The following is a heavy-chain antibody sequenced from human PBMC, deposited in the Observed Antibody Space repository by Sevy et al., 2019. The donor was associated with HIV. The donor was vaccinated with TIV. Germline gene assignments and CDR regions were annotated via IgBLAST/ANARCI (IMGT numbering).Heavy chain of an antibody. D-gene: IGHD1-26*01. Sequence: GGSLRLSCAASGFTFSSYAMSWVRQAPGKGLEWVSAISGSGGSTYYADSVKGRFTISRDNSKNTLYLQMNSLRAEDTAVYYCAKVPSQLLVGAYYFDYWGQGTLVTVSS. CDR1: GFTFSSYA. CDR2: ISGSGGST. V-gene: IGHV3-23*01. J-gene: IGHJ4*02. CDR3: AKVPSQLLVGAYYFDY.